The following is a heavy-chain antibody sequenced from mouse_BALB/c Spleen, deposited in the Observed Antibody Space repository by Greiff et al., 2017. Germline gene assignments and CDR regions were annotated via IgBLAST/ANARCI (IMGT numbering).Heavy chain of an antibody. CDR3: AKIRSVTYWYFDV. CDR1: GDSITSGY. D-gene: IGHD2-12*01. J-gene: IGHJ1*01. CDR2: ISYSGST. Sequence: EVKLMESGPSLVKPSQTLSLTCSVTGDSITSGYWNWIRKFPGNKLEYMGYISYSGSTYYNPSLKSRISITRDTSKNQYYLQLNSVTTEDTATYYCAKIRSVTYWYFDVWGAGTTVTVSS. V-gene: IGHV3-8*02.